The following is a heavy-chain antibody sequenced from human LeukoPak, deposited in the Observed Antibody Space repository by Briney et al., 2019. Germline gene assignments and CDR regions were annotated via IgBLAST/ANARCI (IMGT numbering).Heavy chain of an antibody. CDR3: ARGLRQGESEGLRFLEWLSHGYYYYGMDV. D-gene: IGHD3-3*01. J-gene: IGHJ6*02. V-gene: IGHV1-8*01. CDR1: GYTFTSYD. CDR2: MNPNSGNT. Sequence: GASVKVSCKASGYTFTSYDINWVRQATGQGLEWMGWMNPNSGNTGYAQKFRGRVTMTRNTSISTAYMELSSLRSEDTAVYYCARGLRQGESEGLRFLEWLSHGYYYYGMDVWGQGTTVTVSS.